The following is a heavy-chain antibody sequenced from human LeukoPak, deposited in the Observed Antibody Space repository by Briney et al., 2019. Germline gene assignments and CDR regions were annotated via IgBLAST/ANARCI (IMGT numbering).Heavy chain of an antibody. CDR3: ARHSPWEPFDY. CDR1: GDSISSSSYY. V-gene: IGHV4-39*01. CDR2: IYYSGNT. D-gene: IGHD1-26*01. J-gene: IGHJ4*02. Sequence: SETLSLTCTVPGDSISSSSYYWGWIRQPPGKGLEWIGSIYYSGNTYYNPSLKSRVTISVDTSKNQCSLNLSSVTAADTAVYYCARHSPWEPFDYWGQGTLVTVSS.